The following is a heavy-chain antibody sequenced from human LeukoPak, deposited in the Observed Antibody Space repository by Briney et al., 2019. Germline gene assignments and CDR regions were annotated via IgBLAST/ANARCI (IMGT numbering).Heavy chain of an antibody. V-gene: IGHV1-69*13. D-gene: IGHD6-13*01. CDR1: GGTFSNYA. J-gene: IGHJ6*03. CDR2: IIPIFGTA. Sequence: SVKVSCKASGGTFSNYAISWVRQAPGQGLEWMGGIIPIFGTANYAQKFQGRVTITADESTSTAYMELSSLRSEDTAVYYCAGEWSSLYYYYMDVWGKGTTVTVSS. CDR3: AGEWSSLYYYYMDV.